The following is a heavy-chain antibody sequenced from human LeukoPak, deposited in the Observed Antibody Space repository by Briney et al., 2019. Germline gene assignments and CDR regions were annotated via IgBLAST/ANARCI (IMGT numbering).Heavy chain of an antibody. D-gene: IGHD3-3*01. CDR1: GFTFSSYA. Sequence: PGGSLRLSCAASGFTFSSYAMSWVRQAPGKGLEWVSAISGSGGSTYYADSVKGRFTISRDNSKNTLYLQMNSLRAEDTAVYYCAKGISSGWSGYNAYYFDYWGQGTLVTVSS. CDR2: ISGSGGST. V-gene: IGHV3-23*01. J-gene: IGHJ4*02. CDR3: AKGISSGWSGYNAYYFDY.